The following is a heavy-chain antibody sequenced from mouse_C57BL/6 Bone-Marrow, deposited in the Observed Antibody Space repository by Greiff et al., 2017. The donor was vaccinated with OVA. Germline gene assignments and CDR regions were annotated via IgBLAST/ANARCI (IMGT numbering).Heavy chain of an antibody. CDR2: ISYDGSN. CDR3: ASYSNYDY. CDR1: GYSITSGYY. Sequence: ESGPGLVKPSQSLSLTCSVTGYSITSGYYWNWIRQFPGNKLEWMGYISYDGSNNYNPSLKNRISITRDTSKNQFFLKLNSVTTEDTATYYCASYSNYDYWGKGTTLTVSS. D-gene: IGHD2-5*01. J-gene: IGHJ2*01. V-gene: IGHV3-6*01.